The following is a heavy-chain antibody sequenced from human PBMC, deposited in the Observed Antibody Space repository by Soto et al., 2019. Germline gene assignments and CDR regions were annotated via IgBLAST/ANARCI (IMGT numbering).Heavy chain of an antibody. Sequence: VGSLRLSCAASGFTFSSYAMHWVRQAPGKGLEWVAVISYDGSNKYYADSVKGRFTISRDNSKNTLYLQMNSLRAEDTAVYYCARDTLLYCSGGSCDGMDVWGQGTTVTVSS. CDR2: ISYDGSNK. CDR3: ARDTLLYCSGGSCDGMDV. J-gene: IGHJ6*02. D-gene: IGHD2-15*01. V-gene: IGHV3-30-3*01. CDR1: GFTFSSYA.